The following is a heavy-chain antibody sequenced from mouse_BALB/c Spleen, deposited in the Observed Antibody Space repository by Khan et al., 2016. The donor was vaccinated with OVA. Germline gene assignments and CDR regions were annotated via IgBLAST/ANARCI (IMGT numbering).Heavy chain of an antibody. J-gene: IGHJ1*01. D-gene: IGHD6-1*01. CDR1: GYTFTNYG. V-gene: IGHV9-3-1*01. CDR2: INTYTGEP. CDR3: ARSASYWFFDV. Sequence: QIQLVQSGPELKKPGETVKISCKASGYTFTNYGMNWVKQAQGKGLKWMGWINTYTGEPTYADDFKGRFAFSLETSANTAYLQINNLKNEDTATYFCARSASYWFFDVWGAGTTVTVSS.